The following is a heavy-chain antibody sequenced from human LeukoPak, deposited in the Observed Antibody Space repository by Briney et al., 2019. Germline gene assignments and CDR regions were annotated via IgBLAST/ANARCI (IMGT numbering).Heavy chain of an antibody. D-gene: IGHD1-26*01. Sequence: GVPLRLSCAASGFTFSSYWMSWVRQAPGKGLEWVANIKQDGSEENFVDSVKGRFTISRDNAKKSLYLQMNSLRAEDTAVYYCARGSSAGASLRHDYWGQGTLVTVSS. J-gene: IGHJ4*02. CDR3: ARGSSAGASLRHDY. V-gene: IGHV3-7*01. CDR1: GFTFSSYW. CDR2: IKQDGSEE.